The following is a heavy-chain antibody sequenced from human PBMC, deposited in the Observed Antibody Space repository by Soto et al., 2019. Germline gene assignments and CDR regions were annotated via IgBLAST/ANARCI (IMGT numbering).Heavy chain of an antibody. Sequence: GGSLRLSCAASGFTFSSYAMSWVRQAPGKGLEWVSAISGSGGSTYYADSVKGRFTISRDNSKNTLYLQMNSLRAEDTAVYYCAKEWSPGGKMYNWFDPWGQGTLVTVSS. J-gene: IGHJ5*02. CDR2: ISGSGGST. CDR3: AKEWSPGGKMYNWFDP. D-gene: IGHD3-16*01. CDR1: GFTFSSYA. V-gene: IGHV3-23*01.